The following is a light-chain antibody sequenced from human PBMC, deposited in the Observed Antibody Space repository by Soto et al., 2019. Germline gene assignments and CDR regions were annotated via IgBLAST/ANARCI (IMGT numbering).Light chain of an antibody. CDR2: EGS. CDR1: SSDVGSYNL. Sequence: QSALTQPASVSGSPGQSITISCTGTSSDVGSYNLVSWYQQHPGKAPKLMIYEGSKRPSGVSNRFSGSKSGNTASLTISGLQAEDEAYYYCCSYAGNVVFGGGTKLTVL. CDR3: CSYAGNVV. V-gene: IGLV2-23*01. J-gene: IGLJ2*01.